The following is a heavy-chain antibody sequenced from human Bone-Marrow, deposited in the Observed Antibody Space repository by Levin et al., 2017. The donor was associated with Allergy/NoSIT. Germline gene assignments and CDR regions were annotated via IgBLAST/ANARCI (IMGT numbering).Heavy chain of an antibody. V-gene: IGHV1-8*01. J-gene: IGHJ4*02. CDR2: MNPNSGNT. D-gene: IGHD4-17*01. CDR3: ARENHSLRLTDY. Sequence: ASVKVSCKASVYPSTSYDSKRGRQTTGKGLEWMGWMNPNSGNTGYAQKFQGRVTMTRNTSISTAYMELSSLRSEDTAVYYCARENHSLRLTDYWGQGTLVTVSS. CDR1: VYPSTSYD.